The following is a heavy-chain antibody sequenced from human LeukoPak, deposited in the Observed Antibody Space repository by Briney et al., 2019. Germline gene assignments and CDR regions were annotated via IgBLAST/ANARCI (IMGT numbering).Heavy chain of an antibody. J-gene: IGHJ6*04. CDR1: GLRFSDYY. CDR2: ISSGGDIM. V-gene: IGHV3-11*04. CDR3: AELGITMIGGV. D-gene: IGHD3-10*02. Sequence: GGSLRLSCAASGLRFSDYYVSWIRQAPGKGLQWVSYISSGGDIMHYADSVKGRFTISRDNAKNSLYLQMNSLRAEDTAVYYCAELGITMIGGVWGKGTTVTISS.